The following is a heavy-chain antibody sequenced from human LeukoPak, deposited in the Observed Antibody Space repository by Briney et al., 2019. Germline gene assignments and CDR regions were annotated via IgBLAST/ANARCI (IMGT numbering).Heavy chain of an antibody. J-gene: IGHJ4*02. V-gene: IGHV3-23*01. CDR1: GFTFSTYA. CDR3: ATARNGWPTNFDY. CDR2: ISASGGST. Sequence: GGSLRLSCAASGFTFSTYAMNWVRQAPGKGLEWVSGISASGGSTYYADSVKGRVRISRDNSKNTLYLQMNTLRAEDTAVYYCATARNGWPTNFDYWGQGTLVSVSS. D-gene: IGHD6-19*01.